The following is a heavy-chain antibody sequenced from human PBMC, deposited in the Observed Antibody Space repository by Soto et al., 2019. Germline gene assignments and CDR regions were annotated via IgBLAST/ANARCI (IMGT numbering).Heavy chain of an antibody. CDR1: GGSISSGGYS. Sequence: QLQLQESGSGLVKPSQTLSLTCAVSGGSISSGGYSWSWIRQPPGKGLEWIGYIYHSGSTYYNPSLKSRVTISVDRSKNQFSLKLSSVTAADTAVYYCARWGRSSSSGYYYYGMDVWGQGTTVTVSS. D-gene: IGHD6-6*01. CDR3: ARWGRSSSSGYYYYGMDV. CDR2: IYHSGST. J-gene: IGHJ6*02. V-gene: IGHV4-30-2*01.